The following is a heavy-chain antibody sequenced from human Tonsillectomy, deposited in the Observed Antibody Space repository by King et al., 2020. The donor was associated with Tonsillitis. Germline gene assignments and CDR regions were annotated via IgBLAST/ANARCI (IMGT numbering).Heavy chain of an antibody. CDR3: ARDREWELGGAFDI. CDR1: GGSISSYY. V-gene: IGHV4-59*01. D-gene: IGHD1-26*01. Sequence: QMQESGPGLVKPSETLSLTCTVSGGSISSYYWSWIRPPPGKGLAWIGYIYYSGSTNYNPSLKSRVTISVDTSKNQFSLKLSSVTAADTAVYYCARDREWELGGAFDIWGQGTMVTVSS. J-gene: IGHJ3*02. CDR2: IYYSGST.